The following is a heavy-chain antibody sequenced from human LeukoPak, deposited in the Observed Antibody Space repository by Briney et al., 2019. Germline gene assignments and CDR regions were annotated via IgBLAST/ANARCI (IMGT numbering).Heavy chain of an antibody. D-gene: IGHD2/OR15-2a*01. CDR1: GYTFTSYY. Sequence: ASVKVSCKASGYTFTSYYMHWVRQAPGQGLEWMGLINPSGGSTSYAQKFQGRVTMTRDMSTSTVYMELSSLRSEDTAVYYCARVSPGLYYYMDVWGKGTTVTVSS. J-gene: IGHJ6*03. CDR2: INPSGGST. CDR3: ARVSPGLYYYMDV. V-gene: IGHV1-46*01.